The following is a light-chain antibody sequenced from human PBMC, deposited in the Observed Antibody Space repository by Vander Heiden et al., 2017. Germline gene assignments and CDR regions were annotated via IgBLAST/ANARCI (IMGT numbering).Light chain of an antibody. Sequence: YELTQPASLSALPDQTASITCPGEQLGDKYACWYQQKPGQSPMVVIYKDRIQPSGIPERFSGSNPGNTATLTIRGAQAMDEAEYYCQAWDGSAWVFGRGTKLTVL. CDR3: QAWDGSAWV. V-gene: IGLV3-1*01. CDR2: KDR. J-gene: IGLJ3*02. CDR1: QLGDKY.